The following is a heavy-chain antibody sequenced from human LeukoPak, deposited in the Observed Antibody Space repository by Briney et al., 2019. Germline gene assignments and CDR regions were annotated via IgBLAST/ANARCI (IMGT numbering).Heavy chain of an antibody. CDR2: IYTSGST. CDR1: GGSISSGSYY. CDR3: ARAPRSPVSRRINDAFDI. D-gene: IGHD1-14*01. Sequence: SETLSLTCTVSGGSISSGSYYWSWIRRPAGKGLEWIGRIYTSGSTNYNPSLKSRVTISVDTSKNQFSLKLSSVTAADTAVYYCARAPRSPVSRRINDAFDIWGQGTMVTVSS. J-gene: IGHJ3*02. V-gene: IGHV4-61*02.